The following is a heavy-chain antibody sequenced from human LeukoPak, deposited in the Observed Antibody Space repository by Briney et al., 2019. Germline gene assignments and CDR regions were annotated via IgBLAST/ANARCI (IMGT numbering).Heavy chain of an antibody. D-gene: IGHD3-22*01. CDR2: IKQDGIEK. CDR1: GFTFINFW. J-gene: IGHJ1*01. Sequence: GGSLRLSCAASGFTFINFWMTWIRQAPGKGLEWVANIKQDGIEKYYADSVEGRFTVSRDNTKNTMFLQMDSLRVEDTAVYYCARGSSGYYCDHFQTWGQGSLVTVSS. CDR3: ARGSSGYYCDHFQT. V-gene: IGHV3-7*01.